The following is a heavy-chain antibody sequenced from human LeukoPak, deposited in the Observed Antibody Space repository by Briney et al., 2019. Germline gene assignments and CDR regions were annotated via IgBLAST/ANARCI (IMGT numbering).Heavy chain of an antibody. CDR2: INAGNGNT. CDR3: ARDTEYWGSSFDI. Sequence: ASVKVSCKASGYTFTSYAMHWVRQAPGQRLEWMGWINAGNGNTKYSQKFQGRVTITRDTSASTAYMELSSLRSEDTAVYYCARDTEYWGSSFDIWGQGTMVTVSS. J-gene: IGHJ3*02. D-gene: IGHD7-27*01. CDR1: GYTFTSYA. V-gene: IGHV1-3*01.